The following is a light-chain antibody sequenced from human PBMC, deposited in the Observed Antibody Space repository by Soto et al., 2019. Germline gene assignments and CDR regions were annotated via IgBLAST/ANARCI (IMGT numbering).Light chain of an antibody. CDR1: QSVSSH. CDR2: DAS. CDR3: QQRFSSWT. V-gene: IGKV3-11*01. Sequence: EIVLTQSPATLSLSPGERATLSCRASQSVSSHLAWYQQKPGQAPRLLIYDASNRATGIPARFSGSGSGTDFTLTISSLEPEDFAFYYCQQRFSSWTFGQGTKVEIK. J-gene: IGKJ1*01.